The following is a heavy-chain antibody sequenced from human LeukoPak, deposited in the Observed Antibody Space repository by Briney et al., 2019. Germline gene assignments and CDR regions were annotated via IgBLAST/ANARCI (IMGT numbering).Heavy chain of an antibody. CDR3: ARALTMVRGVIPPFGY. Sequence: ASVKVSCKASGYTFTDYYIHWVRQAPGQGLEWMGIINPSGGSTSYAQKFQGRVTMTRDTSTSTVYMELSSLRSEDTAVYYCARALTMVRGVIPPFGYWGQGTLVTVSS. J-gene: IGHJ4*02. D-gene: IGHD3-10*01. CDR1: GYTFTDYY. V-gene: IGHV1-46*01. CDR2: INPSGGST.